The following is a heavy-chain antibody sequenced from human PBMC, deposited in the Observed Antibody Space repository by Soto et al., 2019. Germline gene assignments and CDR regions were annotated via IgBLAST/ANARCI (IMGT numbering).Heavy chain of an antibody. CDR2: IYYSGST. D-gene: IGHD3-9*01. Sequence: QLQLQESGPGLVKPSETLSLTCTVSGGSISSSSYYWGWIRQPPGKGLEWIGSIYYSGSTYYNPSLKSRVTISVDTSKNQFSLKLSSVPAADTAVYYCASTLRYFDWSLDYWGQGTLVTVSS. J-gene: IGHJ4*02. CDR1: GGSISSSSYY. V-gene: IGHV4-39*01. CDR3: ASTLRYFDWSLDY.